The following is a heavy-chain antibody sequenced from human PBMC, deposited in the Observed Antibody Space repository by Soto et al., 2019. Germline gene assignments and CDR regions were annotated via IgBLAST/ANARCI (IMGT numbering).Heavy chain of an antibody. CDR2: VYFSATT. CDR3: ARHGLSSSGWTAAGFDY. J-gene: IGHJ4*02. D-gene: IGHD6-19*01. Sequence: SETLSLTCTVSGGSISSSTYYWGWIRQPPGKGLEWIGSVYFSATTYYNPSLKSRLTFSEDTSKNLFSLKLSSVTAADTAVYYCARHGLSSSGWTAAGFDYWGQGIVVTGS. V-gene: IGHV4-39*01. CDR1: GGSISSSTYY.